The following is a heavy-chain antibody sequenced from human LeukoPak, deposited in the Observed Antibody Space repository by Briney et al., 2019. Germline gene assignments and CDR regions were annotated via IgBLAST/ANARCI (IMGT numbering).Heavy chain of an antibody. CDR2: IIPIFGTA. J-gene: IGHJ4*02. CDR1: GGTFSSYA. D-gene: IGHD4-23*01. V-gene: IGHV1-69*05. CDR3: ASGRRYYYGGGLVNCC. Sequence: SVKVSCKASGGTFSSYAISWVRQAPGQGLEWMGGIIPIFGTANYAQKFQGRVTITTDESTSTAYMELSSLRSEDTAVYYCASGRRYYYGGGLVNCCWGQGTLVTVSS.